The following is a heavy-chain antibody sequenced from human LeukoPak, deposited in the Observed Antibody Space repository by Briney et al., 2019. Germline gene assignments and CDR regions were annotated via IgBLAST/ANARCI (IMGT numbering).Heavy chain of an antibody. J-gene: IGHJ4*02. CDR3: AKDGLRGVINYFDY. CDR1: GFTFSSYA. V-gene: IGHV3-23*01. CDR2: ISGSGGST. D-gene: IGHD3-10*01. Sequence: GGSLRLSCAASGFTFSSYAMSWVRQAPGKGLEWVSAISGSGGSTYYADSVKGRFTISRDNSKNTLYLQMSSLRAEDTAVYYCAKDGLRGVINYFDYWGQGTLVTVSS.